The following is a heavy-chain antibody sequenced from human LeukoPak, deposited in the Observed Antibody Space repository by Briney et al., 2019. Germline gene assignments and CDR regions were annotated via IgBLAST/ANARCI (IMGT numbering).Heavy chain of an antibody. CDR2: MNPNSGNT. D-gene: IGHD3-22*01. CDR3: ARGTRDSSGYSSGFDY. Sequence: ASVKVSCTASGYTFTSYGISWVRQAPGQGLEWMGWMNPNSGNTGYAQKFQGRVTMTRNTSISTAYMELSSLRSEDTAVYYCARGTRDSSGYSSGFDYWGQGTLVTVSS. J-gene: IGHJ4*02. CDR1: GYTFTSYG. V-gene: IGHV1-8*02.